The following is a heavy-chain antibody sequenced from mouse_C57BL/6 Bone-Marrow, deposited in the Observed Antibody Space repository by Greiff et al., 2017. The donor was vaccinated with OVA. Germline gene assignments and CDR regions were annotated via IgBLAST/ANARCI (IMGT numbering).Heavy chain of an antibody. CDR3: ASYGYDVPWYFDV. Sequence: QVQLQQSGPELVKPGASVKISCKASGYAFSSSWMNWVKQRPGKGLEWIGRIYPGDGDTNYNGKFKGKATLTADKSSSTAYMQLSRLTSEDSAVYFCASYGYDVPWYFDVWGTGTTVTVSS. CDR1: GYAFSSSW. J-gene: IGHJ1*03. D-gene: IGHD2-2*01. CDR2: IYPGDGDT. V-gene: IGHV1-82*01.